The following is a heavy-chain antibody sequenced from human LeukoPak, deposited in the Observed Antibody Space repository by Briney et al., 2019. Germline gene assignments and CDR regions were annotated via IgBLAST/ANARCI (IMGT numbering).Heavy chain of an antibody. V-gene: IGHV3-30*02. D-gene: IGHD3-22*01. CDR2: IRYDGNNK. Sequence: PGGSLRLSCAASGPTFSSYGMHWVRQAPGKGLEWVAFIRYDGNNKYYADSVKGRFTISRDNSKNTLNLQMNSLRAEDTAVYYCAKSYYYDSSYTNYFDYWGQGTLVTVSS. J-gene: IGHJ4*02. CDR1: GPTFSSYG. CDR3: AKSYYYDSSYTNYFDY.